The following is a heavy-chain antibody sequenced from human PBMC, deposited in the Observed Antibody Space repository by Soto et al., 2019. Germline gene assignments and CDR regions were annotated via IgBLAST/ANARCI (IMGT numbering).Heavy chain of an antibody. Sequence: ASVKVSCKASGYTFTSYYMHWVRQAPGQGLEWMGIINPSGGSTSYAQKFQGRVTMTRDTSTSTVYMELSSLRSEDTAVYYCARDRDYDCSGYYPYYFDYWGQGTLVTVSS. CDR1: GYTFTSYY. CDR2: INPSGGST. V-gene: IGHV1-46*01. J-gene: IGHJ4*02. D-gene: IGHD3-22*01. CDR3: ARDRDYDCSGYYPYYFDY.